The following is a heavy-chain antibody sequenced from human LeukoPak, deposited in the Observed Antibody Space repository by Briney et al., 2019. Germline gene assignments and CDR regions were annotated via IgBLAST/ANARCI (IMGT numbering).Heavy chain of an antibody. D-gene: IGHD3-22*01. J-gene: IGHJ4*02. CDR3: ARGGPTYYYDSSGYFYFDY. CDR2: ISAYNGNT. V-gene: IGHV1-18*01. CDR1: GYTFTSYG. Sequence: ASVKVSCKASGYTFTSYGISWVRQAPGQGLEWMGGISAYNGNTNYAQKLQGRVTMTTDTSTSTAYMELRSLRSDDTAVYYCARGGPTYYYDSSGYFYFDYWGQGTLVTVSS.